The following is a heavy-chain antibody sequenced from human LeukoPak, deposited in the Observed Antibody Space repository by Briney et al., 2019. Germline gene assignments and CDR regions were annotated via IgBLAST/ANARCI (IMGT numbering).Heavy chain of an antibody. V-gene: IGHV4-59*12. D-gene: IGHD3-10*01. CDR3: ARDRGNYGSGPGFDY. Sequence: SETLSLTCTVSGGYISSYYWSWIRQPPGKGREWIGTIHYSGSTYYNPSLKSRVTISVDTSKNQFSLKLSSVTAADTAVYYCARDRGNYGSGPGFDYWGQGNLVTVSS. CDR1: GGYISSYY. J-gene: IGHJ4*02. CDR2: IHYSGST.